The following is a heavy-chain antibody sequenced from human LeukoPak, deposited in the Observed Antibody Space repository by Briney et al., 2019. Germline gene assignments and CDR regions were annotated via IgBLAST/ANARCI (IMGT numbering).Heavy chain of an antibody. Sequence: GGSLRLSCAASGFTFSSYWMSWVRQAPGKGLEWVANIKQDGSEKYYVDSVKGRFTNSRDNAKNSLYLQMNSLRAEDTAVYYCAREGTYSGYDLTDSWGQGTLVTVSS. CDR2: IKQDGSEK. CDR1: GFTFSSYW. J-gene: IGHJ4*02. CDR3: AREGTYSGYDLTDS. D-gene: IGHD5-12*01. V-gene: IGHV3-7*05.